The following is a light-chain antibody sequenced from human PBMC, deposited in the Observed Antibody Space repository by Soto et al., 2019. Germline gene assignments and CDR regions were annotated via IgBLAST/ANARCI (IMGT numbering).Light chain of an antibody. CDR2: DAS. Sequence: EIVLTQSPATLSLSPGERATLSCRASQSVNIYLAWYQQKPGQAPRLLIYDASNRATGIPVRFSGSGSGTDFTLTISSLEPEDFALYYCQQYGSSPRSITFGQGTRLEIK. V-gene: IGKV3-11*01. J-gene: IGKJ5*01. CDR3: QQYGSSPRSIT. CDR1: QSVNIY.